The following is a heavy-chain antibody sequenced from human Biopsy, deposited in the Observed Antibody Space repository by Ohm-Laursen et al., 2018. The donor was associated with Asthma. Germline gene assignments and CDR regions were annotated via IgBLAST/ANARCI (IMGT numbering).Heavy chain of an antibody. V-gene: IGHV4-30-4*01. Sequence: SQTLSLTCTVSGGSISSGAYYWSWVRQPSGKGLEWIGYIYYIGSTYYNPSLKSRVAVSLDTSKNQFSLKLSSVTAADTAVYFCARRGGVRRYFDYWGQGTLVTVSS. D-gene: IGHD3-16*01. J-gene: IGHJ4*02. CDR3: ARRGGVRRYFDY. CDR1: GGSISSGAYY. CDR2: IYYIGST.